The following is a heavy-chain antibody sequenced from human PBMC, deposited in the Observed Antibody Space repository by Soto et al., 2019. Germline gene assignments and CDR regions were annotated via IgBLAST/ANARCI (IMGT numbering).Heavy chain of an antibody. D-gene: IGHD4-4*01. V-gene: IGHV3-7*04. CDR1: GFSFSNYG. CDR2: IALGGSEK. CDR3: AREDHSTYNY. J-gene: IGHJ4*02. Sequence: EVQLVESGGGLVQPGGSLRLSCAASGFSFSNYGMVWVRQAPGKELEWVASIALGGSEKYYVDSVKGRFTISRDNAKNSLYLQVNSLRAEDTAVYYCAREDHSTYNYWGQRTLVTVSS.